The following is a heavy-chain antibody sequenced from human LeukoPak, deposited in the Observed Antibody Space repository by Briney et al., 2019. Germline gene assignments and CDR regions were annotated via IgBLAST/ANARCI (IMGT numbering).Heavy chain of an antibody. Sequence: GGSLRLSCAASGFTFSSYAMSWVRQAPGKGLEWVSAISGSGGSTYYADSVKGRFTISRDNSKNTLYLQMNSLRAEDTAVYYCAKAPKRYCSSTSCYTGAYYYYYMDVWGKGTTVTVSS. D-gene: IGHD2-2*02. CDR3: AKAPKRYCSSTSCYTGAYYYYYMDV. CDR1: GFTFSSYA. V-gene: IGHV3-23*01. J-gene: IGHJ6*03. CDR2: ISGSGGST.